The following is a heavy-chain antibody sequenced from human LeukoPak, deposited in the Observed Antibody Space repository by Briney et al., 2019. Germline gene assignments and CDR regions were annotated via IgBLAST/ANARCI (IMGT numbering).Heavy chain of an antibody. V-gene: IGHV4-4*07. CDR3: ARGGIVLAEKDAFDI. J-gene: IGHJ3*02. Sequence: TSETLSLTCTVSGGSISSYYWSWIRQPAGKGLEWIGRIYTSGSTNYNPSLKSRVTMSVDTSKNQFSLKLSSVTAADTAVYYCARGGIVLAEKDAFDIWGQGTMVTVSS. CDR1: GGSISSYY. D-gene: IGHD2-8*02. CDR2: IYTSGST.